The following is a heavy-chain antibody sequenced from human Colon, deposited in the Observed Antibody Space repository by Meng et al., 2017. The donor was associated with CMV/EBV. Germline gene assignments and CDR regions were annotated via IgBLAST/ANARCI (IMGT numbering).Heavy chain of an antibody. J-gene: IGHJ4*02. D-gene: IGHD2-15*01. CDR1: GGSISSGGYY. CDR3: ARDPGSGPDY. CDR2: IYYTGST. Sequence: LTCTVSGGSISSGGYYWSWIRQHPGKGLEWIGYIYYTGSTYYNPSLKSRVVISGDTSKNQFSLKLSSATAADTAVYFCARDPGSGPDYWGQGTLVTVSS. V-gene: IGHV4-31*03.